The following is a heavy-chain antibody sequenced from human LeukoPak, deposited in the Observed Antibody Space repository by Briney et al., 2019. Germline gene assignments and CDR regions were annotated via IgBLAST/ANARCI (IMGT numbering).Heavy chain of an antibody. CDR3: ARMGCGSYPNYFDF. D-gene: IGHD3-16*02. Sequence: SGPTLVKPTQTLTLTCTFSGFSLSTSGVCVHWIRQPPGKALEWLARIDWDDDKYFDTSLKTRLTISKDTSKNQVVLRMTNMDPGDTATYYCARMGCGSYPNYFDFWGQGVLVTVSS. V-gene: IGHV2-70*11. CDR1: GFSLSTSGVC. J-gene: IGHJ4*02. CDR2: IDWDDDK.